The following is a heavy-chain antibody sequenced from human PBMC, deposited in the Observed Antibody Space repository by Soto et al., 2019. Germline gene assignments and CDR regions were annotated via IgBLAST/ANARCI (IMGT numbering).Heavy chain of an antibody. CDR3: ARVGRVYASPVDAYDF. CDR1: GFSFSRYA. J-gene: IGHJ3*01. CDR2: ISGSGANT. V-gene: IGHV3-23*01. Sequence: EVPLLESGGGLVQPGGSLRLSCAASGFSFSRYAINWVRQAPGKGLEWVSSISGSGANTYYADSVRGRFTISRDNTKNTVLLQVGSLRGEDTAIYYCARVGRVYASPVDAYDFWGQGTMVTVSS. D-gene: IGHD2-8*01.